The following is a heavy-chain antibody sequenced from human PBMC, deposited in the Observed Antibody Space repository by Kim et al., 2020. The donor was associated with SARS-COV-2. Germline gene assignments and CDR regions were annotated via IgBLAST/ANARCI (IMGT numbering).Heavy chain of an antibody. Sequence: SETLSLTCTVSGGSISSSSYYWGWIRQPPGKGLEWIGSIYYSGSTYYNPSLKSRVTISVDTSKNQFSLKLSSVTAADTAVYYCARDLGYCSGGSCYLNFYYYYGMDVWGQGTTVTVSS. D-gene: IGHD2-15*01. V-gene: IGHV4-39*07. J-gene: IGHJ6*02. CDR1: GGSISSSSYY. CDR3: ARDLGYCSGGSCYLNFYYYYGMDV. CDR2: IYYSGST.